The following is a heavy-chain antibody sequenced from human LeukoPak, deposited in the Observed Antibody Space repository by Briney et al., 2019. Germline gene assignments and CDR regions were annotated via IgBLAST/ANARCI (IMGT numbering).Heavy chain of an antibody. Sequence: SETLSLTCTVSGGSISSGDYYGSWIRQPPGKGLEWIGYIYYSGSTYYNPSLKSRVTISVDTSKNQFSLKLSSVTAADTAVYYCARSRYYDSSGYQVWGHWGQGTLVTVSS. D-gene: IGHD3-22*01. V-gene: IGHV4-30-4*01. CDR3: ARSRYYDSSGYQVWGH. CDR2: IYYSGST. CDR1: GGSISSGDYY. J-gene: IGHJ1*01.